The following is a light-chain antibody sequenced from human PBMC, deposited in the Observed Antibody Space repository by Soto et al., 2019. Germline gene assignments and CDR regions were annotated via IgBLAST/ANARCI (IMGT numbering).Light chain of an antibody. V-gene: IGKV1-39*01. CDR2: AAS. CDR3: QQYYNSVLT. CDR1: QSISNF. Sequence: DIQMTQSPSSLSASLGYRVNITXRASQSISNFLNWVQHTKGNPPKVLISAASTLQSGVPPRFSGSESGTDFTLTISSLQPEDSSSYYCQQYYNSVLTFGGGTKVDIK. J-gene: IGKJ4*01.